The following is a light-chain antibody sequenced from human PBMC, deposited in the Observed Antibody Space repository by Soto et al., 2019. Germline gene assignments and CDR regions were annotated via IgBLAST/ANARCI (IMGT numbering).Light chain of an antibody. CDR1: QSVSIY. CDR3: QRSYETPPT. CDR2: ATS. V-gene: IGKV1-39*01. Sequence: DIQMTQSPSSLSASVGDGVTITCRASQSVSIYLNWYQQKPGKAPRLLIYATSSLQNEVPSRFSGTGSGTEFTLTISSLQPEDFATYYCQRSYETPPTFGGGTKVEIK. J-gene: IGKJ4*01.